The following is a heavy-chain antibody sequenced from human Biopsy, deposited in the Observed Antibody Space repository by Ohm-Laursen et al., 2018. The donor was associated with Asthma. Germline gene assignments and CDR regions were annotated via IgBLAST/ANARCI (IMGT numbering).Heavy chain of an antibody. CDR1: GFTFGDYC. D-gene: IGHD3-3*01. V-gene: IGHV3-7*01. J-gene: IGHJ1*01. CDR3: ARTFHFWSPYHAEHYQL. CDR2: IKHDGSEK. Sequence: SLRLSCTASGFTFGDYCMSWVRQVPGQGLEWVVNIKHDGSEKNHVDSLKGRFTISRDNAKNLLFLQMNSLRAGGTAVYYCARTFHFWSPYHAEHYQLWGQGTLVTVSS.